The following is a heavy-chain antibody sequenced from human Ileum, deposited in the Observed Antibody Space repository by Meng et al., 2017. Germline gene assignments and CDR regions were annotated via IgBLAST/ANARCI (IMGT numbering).Heavy chain of an antibody. Sequence: GGSLRLSCEASGFTFSSYSMNWVRQAPGKGLEWVSSISSSSSYIYYADSVKGRFTISRDNAKNSLYLQMNSLRAEDTAVYYCARVEVAATLNFDYWGQGTLVTVSS. D-gene: IGHD2-15*01. CDR3: ARVEVAATLNFDY. CDR1: GFTFSSYS. J-gene: IGHJ4*02. V-gene: IGHV3-21*01. CDR2: ISSSSSYI.